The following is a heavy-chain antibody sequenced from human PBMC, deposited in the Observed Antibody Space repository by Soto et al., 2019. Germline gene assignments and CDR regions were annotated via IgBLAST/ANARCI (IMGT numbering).Heavy chain of an antibody. CDR3: VRMGFSGGGYLSYYYYGMDI. Sequence: LTISCKRSGYSFTKYWIGWVRQMPGKDLEWMAIIYPDESDTRYSPSFQGQVTISADKSISTAYLQWSSLKASDTAMYYCVRMGFSGGGYLSYYYYGMDIWGQGTTVTVSS. V-gene: IGHV5-51*01. CDR2: IYPDESDT. D-gene: IGHD5-12*01. J-gene: IGHJ6*02. CDR1: GYSFTKYW.